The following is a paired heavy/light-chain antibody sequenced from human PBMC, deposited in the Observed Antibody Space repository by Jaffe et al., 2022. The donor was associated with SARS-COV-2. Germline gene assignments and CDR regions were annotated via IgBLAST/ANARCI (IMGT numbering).Light chain of an antibody. CDR1: NIGSKS. V-gene: IGLV3-21*02. Sequence: SYVLTQPPSVSVAPGQTARITCGGNNIGSKSVHWYQQKPGQAPVLVVYDDSDRPSGIPERFSGSNSGNTATLTISRVEAGDEADYYCQVWDSSSYVVFGGGTKLTVL. CDR2: DDS. J-gene: IGLJ2*01. CDR3: QVWDSSSYVV.
Heavy chain of an antibody. D-gene: IGHD3-9*01. J-gene: IGHJ6*02. CDR1: GFTFSSYE. CDR3: AGQKYYDILTGYYPRPLDYYYGMDV. CDR2: ISSSGSTI. V-gene: IGHV3-48*03. Sequence: EVQLVESGGGLVQPGGSLRLSCAASGFTFSSYEMNWVRQAPGKGLEWVSYISSSGSTIYYADSVKGRFTISRDNAKNSLYLQMNSLRAEDTAVYYCAGQKYYDILTGYYPRPLDYYYGMDVWGQGTTVTVSS.